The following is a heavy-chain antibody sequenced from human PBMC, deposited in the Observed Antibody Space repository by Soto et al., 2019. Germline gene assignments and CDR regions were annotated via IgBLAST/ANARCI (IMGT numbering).Heavy chain of an antibody. CDR3: ARGGGIVVVTAPYEH. Sequence: SVKVSCKASGYTFTSYYMNWVRQAPGQGLEWLGIINPSGGYSTYAQRFLGRVTMTSDTSTSTVHMELGSLTSEDTAVYYCARGGGIVVVTAPYEHLGQGTPVTVSS. J-gene: IGHJ1*01. V-gene: IGHV1-46*03. CDR1: GYTFTSYY. CDR2: INPSGGYS. D-gene: IGHD2-21*02.